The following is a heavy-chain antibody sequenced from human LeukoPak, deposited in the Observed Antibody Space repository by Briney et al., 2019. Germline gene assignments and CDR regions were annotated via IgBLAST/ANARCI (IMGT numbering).Heavy chain of an antibody. V-gene: IGHV3-30-3*01. Sequence: PGGSLRLSCTASGFTFSSYPMHWVRQAPGKGLEWVALISDDGTNKYYPDSVKGRFTISRDNSRNTLYLQMNSLRAEDTAVFYCARSPWGGSYYRDFYYYMDVWGKGTTVTVSS. CDR3: ARSPWGGSYYRDFYYYMDV. D-gene: IGHD1-26*01. CDR1: GFTFSSYP. CDR2: ISDDGTNK. J-gene: IGHJ6*03.